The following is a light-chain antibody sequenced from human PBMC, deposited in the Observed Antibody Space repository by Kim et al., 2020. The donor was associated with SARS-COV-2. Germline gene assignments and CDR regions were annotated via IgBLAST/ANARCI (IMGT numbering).Light chain of an antibody. CDR3: QAWDSSTEDVV. CDR2: KDS. V-gene: IGLV3-1*01. J-gene: IGLJ2*01. Sequence: SPGQTASITCSGDKLGDKYACWYQQKPGQSPVLVIYKDSKRPSGIPERFSGSNSGNTATLTISGTQAMDEADYYCQAWDSSTEDVVFGGGTQLTVL. CDR1: KLGDKY.